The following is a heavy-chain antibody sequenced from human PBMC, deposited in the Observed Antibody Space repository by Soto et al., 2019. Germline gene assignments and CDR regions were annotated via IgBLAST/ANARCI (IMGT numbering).Heavy chain of an antibody. V-gene: IGHV3-30*18. Sequence: GGSLRLSCATSGFTFSYFGLHWVRQAPGKGLEWVAVISKDGRDKYYADSVKGRFTISRDNSKNTLYLQMDSLRAEDTAVYYCAKSWFTKSPPLGESSGVAIDFWGQGTRVTVSS. D-gene: IGHD3-10*01. CDR3: AKSWFTKSPPLGESSGVAIDF. J-gene: IGHJ4*02. CDR1: GFTFSYFG. CDR2: ISKDGRDK.